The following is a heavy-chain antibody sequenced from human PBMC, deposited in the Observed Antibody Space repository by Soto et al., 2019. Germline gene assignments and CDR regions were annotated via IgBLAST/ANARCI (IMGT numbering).Heavy chain of an antibody. V-gene: IGHV1-3*01. CDR1: GYTFTSYA. Sequence: ASVKVSCKASGYTFTSYAMHWVRQAPGQRLEWMGWINAGNGNTNYAQKLQGRVTMTTDTSTSTAYMELRSLRSDDTAVYYCARDMITMVRGVTDYYYGMDVWGQGTTVTVSS. CDR2: INAGNGNT. J-gene: IGHJ6*02. D-gene: IGHD3-10*01. CDR3: ARDMITMVRGVTDYYYGMDV.